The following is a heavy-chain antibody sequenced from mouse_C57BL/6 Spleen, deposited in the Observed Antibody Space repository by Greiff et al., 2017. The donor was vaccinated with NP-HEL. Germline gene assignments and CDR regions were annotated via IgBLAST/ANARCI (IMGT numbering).Heavy chain of an antibody. V-gene: IGHV1-52*01. Sequence: VQLQQPGAELVRPGSSVKLSCKASGYTFTSYWMHWVKQRPIQRLEWIGNIDPSDSETHYNQKFKDKATLTVDKSSSTAYMQLSSLTSEDSAVYCGARYDYDGSYWYFDVWGTGTTVTVSS. CDR2: IDPSDSET. CDR1: GYTFTSYW. CDR3: ARYDYDGSYWYFDV. D-gene: IGHD2-4*01. J-gene: IGHJ1*03.